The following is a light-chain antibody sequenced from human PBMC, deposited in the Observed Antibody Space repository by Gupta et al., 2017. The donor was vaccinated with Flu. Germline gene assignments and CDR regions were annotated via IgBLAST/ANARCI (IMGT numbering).Light chain of an antibody. CDR3: QHYSTYPLA. CDR1: QSISNW. Sequence: DIQKTQSPSTLSASIGDRVTITCRASQSISNWLAWYQQKPGKAPKLLIYKASNLESGLPSRFSGSGSGTEFTLTIRSLQPDDFATYYCQHYSTYPLAFGGGTKVEIK. J-gene: IGKJ4*01. V-gene: IGKV1-5*03. CDR2: KAS.